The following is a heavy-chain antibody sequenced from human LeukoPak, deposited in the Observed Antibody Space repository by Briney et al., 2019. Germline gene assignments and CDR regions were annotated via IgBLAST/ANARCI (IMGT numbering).Heavy chain of an antibody. D-gene: IGHD2-15*01. Sequence: SGGSLRLSCVASGFTFRSYAIYWVRQAPGKGLEWVSGISGSGGDTYFADSVKGRFTISGDNSKDTVFLQMDSLRAEDTAVYYCAKTTAGYSSGRYPGWPIDYWGQGTLVTVSS. V-gene: IGHV3-23*01. CDR2: ISGSGGDT. CDR1: GFTFRSYA. CDR3: AKTTAGYSSGRYPGWPIDY. J-gene: IGHJ4*02.